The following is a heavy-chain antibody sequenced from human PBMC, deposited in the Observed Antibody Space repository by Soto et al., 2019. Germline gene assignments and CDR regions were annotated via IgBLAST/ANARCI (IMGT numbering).Heavy chain of an antibody. CDR3: ARGGYSSSSFPFDY. CDR1: VGSFRGYY. J-gene: IGHJ4*02. D-gene: IGHD6-6*01. Sequence: QVKLKRWGAGLLKLSETLSPTGAVYVGSFRGYYWAGIRQPPGKGLEWIGEINHSGSTNYNPSLKSRVTISVDTSKNQFSLKLSSVTAADTAVYYCARGGYSSSSFPFDYWGQGTLVTVSS. CDR2: INHSGST. V-gene: IGHV4-34*01.